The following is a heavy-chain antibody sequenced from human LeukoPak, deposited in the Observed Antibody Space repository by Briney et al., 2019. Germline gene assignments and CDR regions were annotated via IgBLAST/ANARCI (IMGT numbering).Heavy chain of an antibody. D-gene: IGHD1-26*01. J-gene: IGHJ6*02. Sequence: GRSLRLSCAASGFTFSSYAMHWVRQAPGKGLEWVAVISYDGSNKYYADSVKGRFTISRDNSKNTLYLQMNSLRAEDTAVYYCARDPPSYLPTTSYYGMDVWGQGTTVTVSS. V-gene: IGHV3-30*04. CDR3: ARDPPSYLPTTSYYGMDV. CDR1: GFTFSSYA. CDR2: ISYDGSNK.